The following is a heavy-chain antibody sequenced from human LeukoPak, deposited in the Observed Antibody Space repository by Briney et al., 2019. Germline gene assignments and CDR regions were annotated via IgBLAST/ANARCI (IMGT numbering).Heavy chain of an antibody. CDR3: ARDPGWGALDY. J-gene: IGHJ4*02. V-gene: IGHV3-74*01. D-gene: IGHD3-16*01. CDR1: GFTFSSHW. CDR2: INSDGSSI. Sequence: GSLRLSCAASGFTFSSHWMHWVRQAPGKGLVWVSRINSDGSSISYADSVKGRFTISRDNAKNTLYLQMNSLRAEDTAVYYCARDPGWGALDYWGQGALVIVSS.